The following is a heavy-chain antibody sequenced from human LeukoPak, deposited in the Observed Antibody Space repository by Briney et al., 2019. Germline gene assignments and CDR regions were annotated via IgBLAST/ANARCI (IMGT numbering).Heavy chain of an antibody. CDR1: GYTFTGYY. V-gene: IGHV1-2*02. Sequence: ASVKVSCKASGYTFTGYYMHWVRQAPGQGREWVGWINPNRGITNYAQKFQGRVTLTTDTSISTDYMELSRLRSDDTAVYYCARRIAVAGTKYFDYWGQGTLVTVSS. CDR2: INPNRGIT. J-gene: IGHJ4*02. D-gene: IGHD6-19*01. CDR3: ARRIAVAGTKYFDY.